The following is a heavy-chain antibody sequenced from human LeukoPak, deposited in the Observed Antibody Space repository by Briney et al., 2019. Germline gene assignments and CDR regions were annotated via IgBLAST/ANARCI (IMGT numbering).Heavy chain of an antibody. D-gene: IGHD2-2*01. CDR3: AAHTSTSDAFDI. V-gene: IGHV1-46*01. CDR2: INPSGGST. CDR1: GYTFTCYY. J-gene: IGHJ3*02. Sequence: ASVKVSCKASGYTFTCYYMHWVRQAPGQGLEWMGIINPSGGSTSYAQKFQGRVTMTRDTSTSTVYMELSSLRSEDTAVYYCAAHTSTSDAFDIWGQGTMVTVSS.